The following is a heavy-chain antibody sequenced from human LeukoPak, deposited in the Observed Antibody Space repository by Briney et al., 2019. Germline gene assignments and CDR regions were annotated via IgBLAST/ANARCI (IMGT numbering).Heavy chain of an antibody. D-gene: IGHD1-26*01. V-gene: IGHV3-48*04. Sequence: PGGSLRLSCAASGFTFSSYSMNWVRQAPGKGLEWVSYISSSSSTIYYADSVKGRFTISRDNVKNSLYLQMNSLRAEDTGVYYCARGGVYSGSQYWGQGTLVTVSS. J-gene: IGHJ4*02. CDR2: ISSSSSTI. CDR1: GFTFSSYS. CDR3: ARGGVYSGSQY.